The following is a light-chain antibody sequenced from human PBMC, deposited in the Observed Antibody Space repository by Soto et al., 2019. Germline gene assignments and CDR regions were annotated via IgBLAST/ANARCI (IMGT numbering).Light chain of an antibody. CDR2: KVS. Sequence: DIVMTQTPLSSPVTLGHAASISCRSSQSLLHSNGNTYLSWFQQRPGQPPRLLIYKVSDRFSGVPDRFSGSGAGTDFTLTISRVEAEDVGIYYCMQATQSHWTFGQRTKVEIK. V-gene: IGKV2-24*01. J-gene: IGKJ1*01. CDR1: QSLLHSNGNTY. CDR3: MQATQSHWT.